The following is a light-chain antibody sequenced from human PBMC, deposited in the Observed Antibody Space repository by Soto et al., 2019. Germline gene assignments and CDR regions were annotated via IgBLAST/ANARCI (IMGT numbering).Light chain of an antibody. J-gene: IGKJ1*01. CDR2: DAS. CDR1: QSVSSY. V-gene: IGKV3-11*01. CDR3: QQRSNWPPSVT. Sequence: EIVLTQSPATLSLSPGERATLSCRASQSVSSYLAWYQQKPGQAPRLLIYDASNRATGIPARFSGSGSGTDFTLTISSLEPEDCAVYYCQQRSNWPPSVTFGQGTKVEIK.